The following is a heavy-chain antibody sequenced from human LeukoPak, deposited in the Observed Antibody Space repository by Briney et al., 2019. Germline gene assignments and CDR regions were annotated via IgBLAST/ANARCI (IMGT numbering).Heavy chain of an antibody. CDR3: ARDLGGPSN. Sequence: GGSLRLSYAASGFTFSSYAMSWVRQAPGKGLEWVSVIYSGGSTYYADSVKGRFTISRDNSKNTLYLQMNSLRAEDTAVYYCARDLGGPSNWGQGTLVTVSS. CDR2: IYSGGST. V-gene: IGHV3-53*01. D-gene: IGHD3-16*01. J-gene: IGHJ4*02. CDR1: GFTFSSYA.